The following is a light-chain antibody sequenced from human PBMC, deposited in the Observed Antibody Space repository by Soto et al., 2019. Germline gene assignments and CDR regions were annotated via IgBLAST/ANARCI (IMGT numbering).Light chain of an antibody. CDR3: QQYGSSPRA. V-gene: IGKV3-20*01. CDR2: GAS. Sequence: DIVLTQSPGTLSLSPGERATLSCRASQTVSSSYLAWYQQKPCQAPRLLIYGASTRAAGIPDRFSGSGSGTDFTLTISRLEPEDFAVYYCQQYGSSPRAFGGGTKVDI. J-gene: IGKJ4*01. CDR1: QTVSSSY.